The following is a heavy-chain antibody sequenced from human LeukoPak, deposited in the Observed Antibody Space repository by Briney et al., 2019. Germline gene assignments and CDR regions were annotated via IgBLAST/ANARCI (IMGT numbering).Heavy chain of an antibody. CDR3: ARGGLPAALTYSHH. CDR2: IYYSGST. Sequence: PSETLSLTCTVTGGSISSDYWSWIRQPPGKGLEWIGYIYYSGSTNYNPSLKSRVTISVDTSKNQFSLTLSSVTAADTAVYYCARGGLPAALTYSHHWGQGTLVTVSS. CDR1: GGSISSDY. V-gene: IGHV4-59*01. J-gene: IGHJ1*01. D-gene: IGHD6-13*01.